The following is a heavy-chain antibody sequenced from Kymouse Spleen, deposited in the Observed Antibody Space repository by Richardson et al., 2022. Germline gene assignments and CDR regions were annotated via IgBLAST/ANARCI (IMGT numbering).Heavy chain of an antibody. CDR2: INHSGST. J-gene: IGHJ4*02. D-gene: IGHD6-19*01. CDR3: ARAIAVAGVFDY. V-gene: IGHV4-34*01. Sequence: QVQLQQWGAGLLKPSETLSLTCAVYGGSFSGYYWSWIRQPPGKGLEWIGEINHSGSTNYNPSLKSRVTISVDTSKNQFSLKLSSVTAADTAVYYCARAIAVAGVFDYWGQGTLVTVSS. CDR1: GGSFSGYY.